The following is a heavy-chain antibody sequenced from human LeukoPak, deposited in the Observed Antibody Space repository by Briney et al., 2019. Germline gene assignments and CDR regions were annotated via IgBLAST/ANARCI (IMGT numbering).Heavy chain of an antibody. D-gene: IGHD2-15*01. V-gene: IGHV1-8*01. J-gene: IGHJ4*02. CDR2: MNPNSGNT. CDR1: VYTFTSYD. CDR3: ARGLEVAALFLGY. Sequence: ASVKVSRKASVYTFTSYDINWVRQATGQGLEWMGWMNPNSGNTGYAQKFQGRVTMTRNTSISTAYMELSSLRSEDTDVYYCARGLEVAALFLGYWGQGTLVTVSS.